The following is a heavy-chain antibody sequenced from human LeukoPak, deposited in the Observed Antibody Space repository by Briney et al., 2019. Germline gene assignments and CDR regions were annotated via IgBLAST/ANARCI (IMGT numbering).Heavy chain of an antibody. V-gene: IGHV5-51*03. CDR1: GYSFTSYW. J-gene: IGHJ6*02. CDR2: IYPGDSDT. Sequence: PGESLKISCKGSGYSFTSYWIGWVRQMPGKGLEWMGIIYPGDSDTRHSPSFQGQVTISADKSISTAYLQWSSLKASDTAMYYCAINYDFWSGSSLYGMDVWGQGTTVTVSS. D-gene: IGHD3-3*01. CDR3: AINYDFWSGSSLYGMDV.